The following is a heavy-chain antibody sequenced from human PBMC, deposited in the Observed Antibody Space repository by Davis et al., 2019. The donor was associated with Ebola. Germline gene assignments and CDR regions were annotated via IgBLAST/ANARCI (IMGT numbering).Heavy chain of an antibody. CDR1: GYTFTGYY. J-gene: IGHJ6*02. Sequence: ASVKVSCKASGYTFTGYYMHWVRQAPGQGLEWMGWINPNSGGTNYAQKFQGWVTMTTDTSTSTAYMELRSLRSDDTAVYYCARDSGSSSHYGMDVWGQGTTVTVSS. CDR2: INPNSGGT. V-gene: IGHV1-2*04. CDR3: ARDSGSSSHYGMDV. D-gene: IGHD6-13*01.